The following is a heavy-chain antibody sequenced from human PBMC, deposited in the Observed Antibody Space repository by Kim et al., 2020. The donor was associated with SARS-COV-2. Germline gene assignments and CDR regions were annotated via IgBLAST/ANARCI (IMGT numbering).Heavy chain of an antibody. CDR1: GFTFSSYS. CDR2: ISSSSSTI. CDR3: ARLPTMIALTGAFDI. Sequence: GGSLRLSCAASGFTFSSYSMNWVRQAPGKGLEWVSYISSSSSTIYYADSVKGRFTISRDNAKNSLYLQMNSLRDEDTAVYYCARLPTMIALTGAFDIWGQGTMVTVSS. D-gene: IGHD3-22*01. J-gene: IGHJ3*02. V-gene: IGHV3-48*02.